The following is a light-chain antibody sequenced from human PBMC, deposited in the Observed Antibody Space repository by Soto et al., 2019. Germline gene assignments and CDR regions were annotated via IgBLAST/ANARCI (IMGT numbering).Light chain of an antibody. CDR2: GAS. V-gene: IGKV3-20*01. CDR3: QQYGSSPPIT. J-gene: IGKJ5*01. CDR1: QSVSSSY. Sequence: EIVLTQSPVTLSLSPWGRATLSCRASQSVSSSYLAWYQQKPGQAPRLLIYGASSRATGIPDRLSGSGSGTDFTLTISRLEPEDFAVYYCQQYGSSPPITFGQGTRLEIK.